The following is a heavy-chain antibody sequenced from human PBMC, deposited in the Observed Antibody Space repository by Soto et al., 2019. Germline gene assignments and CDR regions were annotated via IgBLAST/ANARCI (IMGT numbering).Heavy chain of an antibody. D-gene: IGHD4-4*01. J-gene: IGHJ5*02. CDR2: IYYSGST. CDR1: GGSIRSSSYY. Sequence: QLQLQESGPGLVKPSETLSLTCTVSGGSIRSSSYYWGWIRQPPGKGLEWIGSIYYSGSTYYNPSLKRRVTISVDTSKNQFSLMLSSVTAADTAVYYCARRKIFRINYLRFLPHNWFDPCGQVTLVTVSS. CDR3: ARRKIFRINYLRFLPHNWFDP. V-gene: IGHV4-39*01.